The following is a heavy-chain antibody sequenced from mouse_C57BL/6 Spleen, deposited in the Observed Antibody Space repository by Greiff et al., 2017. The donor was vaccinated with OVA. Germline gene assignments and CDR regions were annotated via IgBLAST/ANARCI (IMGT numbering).Heavy chain of an antibody. V-gene: IGHV5-17*01. CDR3: ARPLNYYGSHYAMDY. CDR1: GFTFSDYG. Sequence: EVKLVESGGGLVKPGGSLQLSCAASGFTFSDYGMHWVRQAPEKGLEWVAYISSGSSTIYYADTVKGRFTISRDNAKNTLFLQMTSLRSEDTAMYYCARPLNYYGSHYAMDYWGQGTSVTVSS. J-gene: IGHJ4*01. CDR2: ISSGSSTI. D-gene: IGHD1-1*01.